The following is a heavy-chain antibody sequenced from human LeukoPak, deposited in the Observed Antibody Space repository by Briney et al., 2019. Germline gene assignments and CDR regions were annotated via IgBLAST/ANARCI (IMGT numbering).Heavy chain of an antibody. Sequence: GGSLRLSCAASGLIFSTYSMNWVRQAPGKGLEWVAVISYDGSNEYYADSVKGRFTISRDNSKNTLYLQMNSLRAEDTAVYYCAKEDSELRLITLEGGFDYWGQGTLVTVSS. CDR2: ISYDGSNE. CDR1: GLIFSTYS. J-gene: IGHJ4*02. CDR3: AKEDSELRLITLEGGFDY. D-gene: IGHD3-22*01. V-gene: IGHV3-30*18.